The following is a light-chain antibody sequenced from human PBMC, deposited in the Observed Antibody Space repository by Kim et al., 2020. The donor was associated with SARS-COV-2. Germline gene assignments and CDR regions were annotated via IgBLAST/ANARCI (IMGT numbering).Light chain of an antibody. CDR3: AACDDSLNAWV. V-gene: IGLV1-36*01. J-gene: IGLJ3*02. Sequence: RQRVSSSCSGGRTNIGRNAVNWYQQLPGKAPKLLIYYDDQLPSGVSDRFSGSKSGTSASLAISGLQSEDEADYYCAACDDSLNAWVFGGGTKVTVL. CDR2: YDD. CDR1: RTNIGRNA.